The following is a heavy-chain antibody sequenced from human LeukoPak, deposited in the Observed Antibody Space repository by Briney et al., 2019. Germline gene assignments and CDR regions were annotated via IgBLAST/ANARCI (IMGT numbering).Heavy chain of an antibody. Sequence: SETLSLTCTVSGGSISSYYWSWIRQPPGKGLEWIGYIYYSGSTNYNPSLKSRVTISVDTSKNQFSLKLSSVTAADTAVYYCASSGWWGYFDYWGQGTLVTVSS. CDR3: ASSGWWGYFDY. CDR1: GGSISSYY. J-gene: IGHJ4*02. V-gene: IGHV4-59*01. D-gene: IGHD6-19*01. CDR2: IYYSGST.